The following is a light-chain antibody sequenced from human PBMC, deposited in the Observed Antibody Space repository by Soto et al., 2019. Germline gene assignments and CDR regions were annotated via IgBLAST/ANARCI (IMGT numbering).Light chain of an antibody. J-gene: IGKJ4*01. Sequence: EIVLTQSPATLSLSPGERATLSCRVSQSISTYLAWYQQKLGQAPRLLIFDASSRATGIPARFSGSGSGTDFTLTISSLEPEDFAVYYCQDRSHWPPPFGGGTKVEIK. CDR2: DAS. V-gene: IGKV3-11*01. CDR3: QDRSHWPPP. CDR1: QSISTY.